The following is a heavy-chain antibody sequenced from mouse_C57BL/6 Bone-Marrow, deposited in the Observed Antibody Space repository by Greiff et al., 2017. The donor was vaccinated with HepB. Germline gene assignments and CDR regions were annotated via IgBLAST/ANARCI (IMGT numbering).Heavy chain of an antibody. CDR2: INPNNGGT. CDR3: ARPYYYGSSYWYFDV. V-gene: IGHV1-26*01. D-gene: IGHD1-1*01. CDR1: GYTFTDYY. J-gene: IGHJ1*03. Sequence: EVQLQQSGPELVKPGASVKISCKASGYTFTDYYMNWVKQSHGKSLEWIGDINPNNGGTSYNQKFKGKATLTVDKSSSTAYMELRSLTSEDSAVYYCARPYYYGSSYWYFDVWVTGTTVTVSS.